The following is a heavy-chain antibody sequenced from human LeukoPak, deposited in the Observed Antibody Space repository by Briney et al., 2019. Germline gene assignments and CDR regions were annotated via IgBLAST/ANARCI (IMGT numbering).Heavy chain of an antibody. CDR1: GFAFSTYA. CDR2: ISGSGSNT. V-gene: IGHV3-23*01. J-gene: IGHJ4*02. Sequence: RGSLRLSCAASGFAFSTYAMSWVRQAPGKSLEWVSSISGSGSNTYYADSVKGQFTISRDSSKSTLYLQMNSLRAEDTAVYYCAKVRRFTMVRGIGGYYFDYWGQGTLVTVSS. D-gene: IGHD3-10*01. CDR3: AKVRRFTMVRGIGGYYFDY.